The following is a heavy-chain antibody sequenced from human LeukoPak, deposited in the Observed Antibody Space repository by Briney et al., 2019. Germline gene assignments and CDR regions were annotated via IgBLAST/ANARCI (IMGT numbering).Heavy chain of an antibody. CDR1: GFTFSSYA. V-gene: IGHV3-23*01. CDR3: AKSSGGYSYGLNWFDP. CDR2: ISGSGGST. Sequence: GGSLRLSCAASGFTFSSYAMSWVRQAPGKGLEWVSAISGSGGSTYYADSVKGRFTISRDNSKNTLYLQMNSLRAEDTAVYYRAKSSGGYSYGLNWFDPWGQGTLVTVSS. D-gene: IGHD5-18*01. J-gene: IGHJ5*02.